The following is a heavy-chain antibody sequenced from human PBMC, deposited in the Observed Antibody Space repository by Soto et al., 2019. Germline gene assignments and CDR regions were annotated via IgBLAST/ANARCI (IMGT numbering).Heavy chain of an antibody. V-gene: IGHV4-39*01. CDR2: IYYSGST. D-gene: IGHD6-6*01. Sequence: PSETLSLTCTVSGGSISSSSYYWGWIRQPPGEGLEWVGSIYYSGSTYYNPSLKSRVTISVATSKNQFSLNLRSVTAAHTAAYYCAQTFSCSSPGNWFDPWGQGTLVTVSS. J-gene: IGHJ5*02. CDR3: AQTFSCSSPGNWFDP. CDR1: GGSISSSSYY.